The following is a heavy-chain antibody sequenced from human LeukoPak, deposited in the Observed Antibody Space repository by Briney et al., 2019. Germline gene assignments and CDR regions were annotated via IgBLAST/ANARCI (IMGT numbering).Heavy chain of an antibody. CDR3: ARDLPYGDYFPYGMDV. D-gene: IGHD4-17*01. CDR1: EFTFSSYS. V-gene: IGHV3-48*01. Sequence: PGGSLRLSCAASEFTFSSYSMNWVRQAPGKGLEWVSYISSSSSTIYYADSVKGRFTISRDNAKNSLYLQMNSLRAEDTAVYYCARDLPYGDYFPYGMDVWGQGTTVTVSS. CDR2: ISSSSSTI. J-gene: IGHJ6*02.